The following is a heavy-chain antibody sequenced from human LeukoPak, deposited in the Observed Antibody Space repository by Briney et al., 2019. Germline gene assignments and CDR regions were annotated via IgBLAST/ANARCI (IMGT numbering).Heavy chain of an antibody. Sequence: GGSLRLSCTTSGFTFGVYALSWFRQAPGKGLEWVGFIRSKTYGGTTEYAASVKGRFTISRDDSKSIAYLQMSSLKTDDTAVYYCTKTLGTTIIAVFDYWGQGTLVTVSS. D-gene: IGHD1-7*01. CDR1: GFTFGVYA. J-gene: IGHJ4*02. CDR3: TKTLGTTIIAVFDY. V-gene: IGHV3-49*03. CDR2: IRSKTYGGTT.